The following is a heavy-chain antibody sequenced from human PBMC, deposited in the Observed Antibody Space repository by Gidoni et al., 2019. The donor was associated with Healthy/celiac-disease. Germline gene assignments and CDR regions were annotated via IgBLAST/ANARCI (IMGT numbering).Heavy chain of an antibody. Sequence: EVQLVESGGGLVKPGGSLRLSCAASGFTFSSYSMNWVRQAPGKGLEWVSSISSSSSYIYYADSVKGRFTISRDNAKNSLYLQMNSLRAEDTAVYYCARDGPQIIVGAPIDYWGQGTLVTVSS. CDR2: ISSSSSYI. J-gene: IGHJ4*02. D-gene: IGHD1-26*01. CDR1: GFTFSSYS. V-gene: IGHV3-21*01. CDR3: ARDGPQIIVGAPIDY.